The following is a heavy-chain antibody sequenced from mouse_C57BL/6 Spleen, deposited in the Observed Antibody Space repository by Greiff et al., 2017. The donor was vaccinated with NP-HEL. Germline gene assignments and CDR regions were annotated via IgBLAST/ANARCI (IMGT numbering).Heavy chain of an antibody. CDR3: AGYYEGYFDV. CDR1: GYTFTDYN. D-gene: IGHD2-4*01. CDR2: INPNNGGT. Sequence: DVQLQESGPELVKPGASVKMSCKASGYTFTDYNMHWVKQSHGKSLEWIGYINPNNGGTSYNQKFKGKATLTVNKSSSTAYMELRSLTSEDSAVYYCAGYYEGYFDVWGTGTTVTVSS. V-gene: IGHV1-22*01. J-gene: IGHJ1*03.